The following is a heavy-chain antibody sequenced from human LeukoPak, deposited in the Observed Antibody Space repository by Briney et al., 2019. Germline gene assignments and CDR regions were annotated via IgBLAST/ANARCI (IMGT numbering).Heavy chain of an antibody. V-gene: IGHV4-61*02. J-gene: IGHJ4*02. Sequence: SQTLSLTCTVSGGSISSGSYYWSWIRQPAGKGLEWIVRIYTSGSTNYNPSLKSRVTISVDTSKNQFSLKLSSVTAADTAVYYCARVAYYYDSSGYEALVFDYWGQGTLVTVSS. CDR2: IYTSGST. CDR3: ARVAYYYDSSGYEALVFDY. D-gene: IGHD3-22*01. CDR1: GGSISSGSYY.